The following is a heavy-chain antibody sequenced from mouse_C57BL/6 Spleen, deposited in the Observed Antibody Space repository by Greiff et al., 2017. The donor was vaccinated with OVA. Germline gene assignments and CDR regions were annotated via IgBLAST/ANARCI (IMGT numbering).Heavy chain of an antibody. Sequence: QVQLQQSGAELVRPGASVTLSCKASGYTFTDYEMHWVKQTPVHGLEWIGAIDPETGGTAYNQKFKGKAILTADKSSSTAYMEFRSLTSEDSAVYYCTRRGPYYFDYWGQGTTLTVSS. CDR3: TRRGPYYFDY. CDR2: IDPETGGT. J-gene: IGHJ2*01. V-gene: IGHV1-15*01. CDR1: GYTFTDYE.